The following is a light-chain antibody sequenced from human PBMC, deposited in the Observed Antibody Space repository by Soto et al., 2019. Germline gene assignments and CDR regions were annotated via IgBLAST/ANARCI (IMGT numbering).Light chain of an antibody. V-gene: IGLV1-44*01. Sequence: QSVLTQPPSASGTPGQRVTISCSGSSSNIGRNTVHWYQQLPGTAPNVLIYTNDKRPSGVPDRFSGSKSGTSASLAISGLQAEDMADYSCGEWDEILKGHVFGIGTKVTVL. CDR2: TND. CDR3: GEWDEILKGHV. J-gene: IGLJ1*01. CDR1: SSNIGRNT.